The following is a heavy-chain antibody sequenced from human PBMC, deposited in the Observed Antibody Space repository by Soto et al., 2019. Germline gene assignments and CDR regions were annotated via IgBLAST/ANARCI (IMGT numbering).Heavy chain of an antibody. Sequence: QVQLVESGGGVVQPGRSLRLSCAASGFTFSSYAMHWVRQAPGKGLEWVAVISYDGSNKYYADSVKGRFTISRDNSKNTLDLQMNSLRAEDTAVYYCARDVFYDSSYGMDVWGQGTTVTVSS. J-gene: IGHJ6*02. CDR1: GFTFSSYA. CDR2: ISYDGSNK. CDR3: ARDVFYDSSYGMDV. V-gene: IGHV3-30-3*01.